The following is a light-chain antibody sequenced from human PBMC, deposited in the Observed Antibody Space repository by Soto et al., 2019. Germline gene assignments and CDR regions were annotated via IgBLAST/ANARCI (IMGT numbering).Light chain of an antibody. J-gene: IGLJ2*01. CDR2: EVS. V-gene: IGLV2-14*01. CDR3: SSYTSSTTRV. CDR1: SSDVGYYNY. Sequence: QSALTQPASVSGSPGQSITISCTGTSSDVGYYNYVSWYQQYPGKAPKLMIYEVSNRPSGVSNRFSGSKSGNTASLTISGLQAEDEADYYCSSYTSSTTRVFGGGTK.